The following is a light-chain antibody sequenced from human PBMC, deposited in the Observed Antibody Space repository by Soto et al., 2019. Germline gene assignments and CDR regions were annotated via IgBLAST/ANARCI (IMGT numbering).Light chain of an antibody. J-gene: IGKJ2*01. CDR2: AAS. Sequence: DIQMTQSPSSLSASVGDRVTITCRASQTISTYLNWYQQNPGKAPKLLIYAASTMQSGVPSRFSCSGSRTDFTLTISSLQPEDFAPYYCQQSHGIPYTFGQGTKLEIK. V-gene: IGKV1-39*01. CDR3: QQSHGIPYT. CDR1: QTISTY.